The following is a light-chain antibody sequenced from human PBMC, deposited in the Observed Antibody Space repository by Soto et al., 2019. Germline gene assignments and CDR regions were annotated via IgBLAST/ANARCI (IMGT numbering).Light chain of an antibody. CDR1: GSDIGGYNY. Sequence: QSALTQPASVSGSPGQSITISCTGTGSDIGGYNYVSWYQQHPGKAPKVMIYEVSNRPSGVYNRFSASKSGNTASLTISGLQAEDEADYYCTSYTSSSSVVFGGGTKLTVL. CDR3: TSYTSSSSVV. J-gene: IGLJ2*01. CDR2: EVS. V-gene: IGLV2-14*01.